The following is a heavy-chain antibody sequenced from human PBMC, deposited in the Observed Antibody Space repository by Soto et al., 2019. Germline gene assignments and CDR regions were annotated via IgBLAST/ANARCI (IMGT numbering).Heavy chain of an antibody. CDR1: GLTFSDYY. Sequence: VGSLRLSCAASGLTFSDYYMSWIRQAPGKGLEWVSYISSSGSTIYYADSVKGRFTISRDNAKNSLYLQMNSLRAEDTAVYYCARAAMITFGGVIAPNWFDPWGQGTLVTVSS. CDR2: ISSSGSTI. CDR3: ARAAMITFGGVIAPNWFDP. D-gene: IGHD3-16*02. J-gene: IGHJ5*02. V-gene: IGHV3-11*01.